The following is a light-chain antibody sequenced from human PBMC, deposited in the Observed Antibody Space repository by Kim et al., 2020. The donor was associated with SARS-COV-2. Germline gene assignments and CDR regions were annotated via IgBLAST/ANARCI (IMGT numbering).Light chain of an antibody. Sequence: SALAGSVGDRVTITCRASQSISNWLAWYQQKPGTAPRLLIYGASNLESGVPSRFGGSGSGTEFTFTISSLQPDDFATYYCQQYNGCFGQGTKLEI. CDR2: GAS. V-gene: IGKV1-5*01. CDR1: QSISNW. J-gene: IGKJ2*01. CDR3: QQYNGC.